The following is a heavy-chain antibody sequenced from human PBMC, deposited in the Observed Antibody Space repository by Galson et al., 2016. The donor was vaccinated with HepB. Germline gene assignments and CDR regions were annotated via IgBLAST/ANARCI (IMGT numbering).Heavy chain of an antibody. D-gene: IGHD3-16*02. CDR1: GYTFTSYY. V-gene: IGHV1-46*01. CDR2: INPSGGST. CDR3: ARGPSPGYRRLGELSLFRWFDP. J-gene: IGHJ5*02. Sequence: SVKVSCKASGYTFTSYYMHWVRQAPGQGLEWMGIINPSGGSTSHAQKFQGRVPMTRDTSTSTVYMELSSLRSEDTAVYYCARGPSPGYRRLGELSLFRWFDPWGQGTLVTVSS.